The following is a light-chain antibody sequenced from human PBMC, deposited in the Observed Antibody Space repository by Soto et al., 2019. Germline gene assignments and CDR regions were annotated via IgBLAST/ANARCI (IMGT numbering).Light chain of an antibody. CDR2: DAS. V-gene: IGKV3-11*01. J-gene: IGKJ4*01. CDR3: QQRSNWPTLT. CDR1: QSVNSN. Sequence: EIVLTQSPATLSVSPGERATLSCRASQSVNSNLAWYQQKPGQAPRLLIYDASNRANGIPARFSGSGSGTDFTLTISSLEPQDFAVYYCQQRSNWPTLTFGGGTKVDIK.